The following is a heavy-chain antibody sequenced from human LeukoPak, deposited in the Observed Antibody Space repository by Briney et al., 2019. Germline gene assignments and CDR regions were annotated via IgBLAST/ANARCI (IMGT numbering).Heavy chain of an antibody. CDR1: GFTFSSYG. V-gene: IGHV3-9*01. D-gene: IGHD2-21*01. CDR3: AKVGYWVWS. CDR2: ISWNSGSI. Sequence: GGSLRLSCAASGFTFSSYGMHWVRQAPGKGLEWVSGISWNSGSIGYADSVKGRFTISRDNAKNSLYLQMNSLRAEDTALYYCAKVGYWVWSWGQGTLVTVSS. J-gene: IGHJ5*02.